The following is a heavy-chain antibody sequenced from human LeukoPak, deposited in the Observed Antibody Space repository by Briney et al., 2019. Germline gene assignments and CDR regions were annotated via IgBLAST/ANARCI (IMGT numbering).Heavy chain of an antibody. J-gene: IGHJ4*02. Sequence: ASVKVSCKASGYTFTSYGISWVRQAPGQGLEWMGWISAYNGNTNYAQKLQGRVTMTTDTSTSTAYMELRSLRSDDTAVYYCARDSPQLAYCGGDCYFFPDYWGQGTLVTVSS. D-gene: IGHD2-21*02. CDR1: GYTFTSYG. CDR2: ISAYNGNT. CDR3: ARDSPQLAYCGGDCYFFPDY. V-gene: IGHV1-18*01.